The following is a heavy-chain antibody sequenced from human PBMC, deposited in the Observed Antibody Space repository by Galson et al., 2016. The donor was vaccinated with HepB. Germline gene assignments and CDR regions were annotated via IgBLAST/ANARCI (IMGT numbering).Heavy chain of an antibody. CDR1: GGSVNSGDYY. V-gene: IGHV4-61*08. J-gene: IGHJ4*01. D-gene: IGHD3-3*01. Sequence: ETLSLTCNVSGGSVNSGDYYWSWIRQPPGKGLEWIGYIHYRLSTNYNPSLTSRVTISVDTSKNQFSLKLTSVTAADTALYYCAGRYYDFWSGYYREYWGQGTLVIVSS. CDR2: IHYRLST. CDR3: AGRYYDFWSGYYREY.